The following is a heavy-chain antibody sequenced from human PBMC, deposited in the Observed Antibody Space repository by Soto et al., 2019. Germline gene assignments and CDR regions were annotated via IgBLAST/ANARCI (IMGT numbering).Heavy chain of an antibody. CDR2: IIPILGIA. D-gene: IGHD4-17*01. CDR1: GYTFASYG. V-gene: IGHV1-69*04. CDR3: ASPYGGNSETFDI. Sequence: GASVKVSCKASGYTFASYGISWVRQAPGQGLEWMGRIIPILGIANYAQKFQGRVTITADKSTSTAYMELSSLRSEDTAVYYCASPYGGNSETFDIWGQGTMVTVSS. J-gene: IGHJ3*02.